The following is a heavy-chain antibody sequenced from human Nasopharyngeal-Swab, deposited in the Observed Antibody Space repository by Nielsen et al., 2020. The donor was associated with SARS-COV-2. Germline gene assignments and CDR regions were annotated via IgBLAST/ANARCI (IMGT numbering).Heavy chain of an antibody. J-gene: IGHJ6*02. Sequence: WIRQPPGKGLEWIGEIYHSGSTNYNPSLKSRVTISVDKSKNQFSLKLSSVTAADTAVYYCASVLGYCSSTGCYYYYGMDVWGQGTTVTVSS. CDR3: ASVLGYCSSTGCYYYYGMDV. CDR2: IYHSGST. V-gene: IGHV4-4*02. D-gene: IGHD2-2*01.